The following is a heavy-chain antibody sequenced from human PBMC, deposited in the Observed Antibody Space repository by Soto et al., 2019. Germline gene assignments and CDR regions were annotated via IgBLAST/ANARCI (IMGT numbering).Heavy chain of an antibody. CDR3: ARRARPDFYYMDV. J-gene: IGHJ6*03. CDR1: GVPFISYA. Sequence: GGSLRLPCAASGVPFISYAMNWVRQAPGKGLEYVSGISSNGVGTYYANSVQGRFTISRDNSKNTVYLQMGSLRPEDMAVYYCARRARPDFYYMDVWGKGTTVTVSS. D-gene: IGHD6-6*01. V-gene: IGHV3-64*01. CDR2: ISSNGVGT.